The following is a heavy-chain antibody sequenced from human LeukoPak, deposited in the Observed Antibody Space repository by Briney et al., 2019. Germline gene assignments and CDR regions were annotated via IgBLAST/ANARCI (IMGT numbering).Heavy chain of an antibody. J-gene: IGHJ4*02. Sequence: ETLSLTCTVSGGSISSYYWSWLRQPPGKGLEWIGYIYYSGSTNYNPSLKSRVTISADTSKNQFSLKLSSVTAADTAVYYCARDLGGVGGFDYWGQGTLVTVSS. CDR1: GGSISSYY. V-gene: IGHV4-59*01. CDR2: IYYSGST. D-gene: IGHD3-10*01. CDR3: ARDLGGVGGFDY.